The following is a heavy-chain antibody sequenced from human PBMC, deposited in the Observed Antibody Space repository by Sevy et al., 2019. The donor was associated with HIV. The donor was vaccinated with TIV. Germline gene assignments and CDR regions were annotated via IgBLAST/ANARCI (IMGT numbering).Heavy chain of an antibody. CDR2: VSTSGST. Sequence: GSLRLSCTVSGDSINTYYWSWIRQPPGKGLEWIGYVSTSGSTNYNPSLKSRGTISLDTSRNQVSRKVTSVTAADAAVYYCARLRWDLVVVPGATPGCYFDQWGQGTLVTVSS. V-gene: IGHV4-4*08. CDR3: ARLRWDLVVVPGATPGCYFDQ. D-gene: IGHD2-2*01. CDR1: GDSINTYY. J-gene: IGHJ4*02.